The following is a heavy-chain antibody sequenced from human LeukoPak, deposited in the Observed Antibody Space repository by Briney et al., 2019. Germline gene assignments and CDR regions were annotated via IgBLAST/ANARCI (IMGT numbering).Heavy chain of an antibody. J-gene: IGHJ4*02. V-gene: IGHV3-15*01. CDR3: TASMEVSTYFDY. CDR1: GFTFSDGW. D-gene: IGHD5/OR15-5a*01. Sequence: GGSLRLSCAASGFTFSDGWMNWVRQAPGKGLEWVGRIKSKTDGGTTDYAAPMKGRFTISRDDSKHTLYLQMNTLKTEDTAVYYCTASMEVSTYFDYWGQGTLVTVSS. CDR2: IKSKTDGGTT.